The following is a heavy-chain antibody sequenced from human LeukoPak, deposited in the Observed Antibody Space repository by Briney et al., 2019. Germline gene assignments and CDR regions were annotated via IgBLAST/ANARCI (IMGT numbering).Heavy chain of an antibody. CDR3: ARTGYYGSIYYYYGMDV. V-gene: IGHV1-18*01. J-gene: IGHJ6*02. D-gene: IGHD3-10*01. CDR2: ISAYNGNT. CDR1: GYTFTSYG. Sequence: ASVKVSCKASGYTFTSYGISWVRQAPGQGLEWMGWISAYNGNTNYAQKLQGRVTMTTDTSTSTAYMELRSLRSDDTAVYYCARTGYYGSIYYYYGMDVWGQGTTVTVYS.